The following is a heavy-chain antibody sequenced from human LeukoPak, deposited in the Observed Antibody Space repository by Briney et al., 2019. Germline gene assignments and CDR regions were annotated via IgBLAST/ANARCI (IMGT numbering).Heavy chain of an antibody. Sequence: GGSLRLSCAASGFTVRSNYMSWVRQGPGKGLEWVSAFYRDGTTYYSDSVKGRFTISRDNSKNTVYLQMNSLRAEDTAVYYCARATTATTVLEYWGQGTLVTVSS. D-gene: IGHD4-17*01. CDR1: GFTVRSNY. CDR3: ARATTATTVLEY. V-gene: IGHV3-53*01. J-gene: IGHJ4*02. CDR2: FYRDGTT.